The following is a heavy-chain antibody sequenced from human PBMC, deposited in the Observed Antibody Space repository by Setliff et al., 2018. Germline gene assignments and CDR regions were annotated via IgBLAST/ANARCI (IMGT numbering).Heavy chain of an antibody. V-gene: IGHV3-21*01. CDR2: ISRSSTYI. J-gene: IGHJ3*02. CDR1: GFTFSTHS. D-gene: IGHD6-13*01. CDR3: ASAGHSGSWFPFDAFHI. Sequence: PGGSLRLSCAASGFTFSTHSMNWVRQAPGKGLEWVSSISRSSTYIYYADSMKXXXXISXXXXXXXXXXXXXXXXAEDTAVYYCASAGHSGSWFPFDAFHIWGQGTMVTVSS.